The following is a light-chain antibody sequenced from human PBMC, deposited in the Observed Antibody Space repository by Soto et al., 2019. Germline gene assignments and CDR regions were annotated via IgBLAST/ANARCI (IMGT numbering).Light chain of an antibody. CDR2: EVN. J-gene: IGLJ3*02. CDR1: SSDVGGYNY. Sequence: QSALAQPASVSGSLGQSITISCTGTSSDVGGYNYVSWYQQHPGKAPKLMIYEVNNRPSGVSNRFSGSKSGNTASLIISGLQAEDEADYYCSSFTSSSTQVLGGGTKLTVL. V-gene: IGLV2-14*01. CDR3: SSFTSSSTQV.